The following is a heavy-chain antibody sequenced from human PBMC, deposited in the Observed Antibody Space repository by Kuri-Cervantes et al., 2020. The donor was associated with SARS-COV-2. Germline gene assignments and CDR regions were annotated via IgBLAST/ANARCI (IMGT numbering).Heavy chain of an antibody. CDR1: GFTFSSYW. J-gene: IGHJ4*02. CDR3: ARDLRLGKSLDY. CDR2: IKQDGSEK. D-gene: IGHD7-27*01. Sequence: GESLKISCAASGFTFSSYWMSWVRQAPGKGLEWVANIKQDGSEKYYVDSVKDRFTISRDNAKNSLYLQMNSLRAEDTAVYYCARDLRLGKSLDYWGQGTLVTVSS. V-gene: IGHV3-7*01.